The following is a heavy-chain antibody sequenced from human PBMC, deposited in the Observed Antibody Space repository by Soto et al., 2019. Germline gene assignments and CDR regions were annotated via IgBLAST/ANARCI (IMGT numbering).Heavy chain of an antibody. CDR3: ARGSDYLLGYNYYYYYGMDV. V-gene: IGHV1-69*13. CDR1: GGTFSSYA. D-gene: IGHD5-18*01. Sequence: GASVKVSCKASGGTFSSYAISWVRQAPGQGLEWMGGIIPIFGTANYAQKFQGRVTITADESTSTAYMELSSLRSEDTAVYYCARGSDYLLGYNYYYYYGMDVWGQGTTVTVS. J-gene: IGHJ6*02. CDR2: IIPIFGTA.